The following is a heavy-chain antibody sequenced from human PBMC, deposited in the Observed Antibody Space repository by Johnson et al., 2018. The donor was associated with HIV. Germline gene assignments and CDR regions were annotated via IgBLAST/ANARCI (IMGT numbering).Heavy chain of an antibody. D-gene: IGHD3-10*01. Sequence: VQLVESGGGLIQPGGSLRLSCVASGFTVSYNYMNWVRPAPGKGLEWVSVIYSGGNTLYADSVQGRFTISRANSKNTLDLHMNSLRAEDTAVYYCARVFVDDEDTWVNYYDALDIWGQGTMVTVSS. CDR2: IYSGGNT. J-gene: IGHJ3*02. CDR3: ARVFVDDEDTWVNYYDALDI. V-gene: IGHV3-66*03. CDR1: GFTVSYNY.